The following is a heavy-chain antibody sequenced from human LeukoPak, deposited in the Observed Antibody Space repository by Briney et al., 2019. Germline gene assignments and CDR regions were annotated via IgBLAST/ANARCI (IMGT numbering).Heavy chain of an antibody. CDR1: GGSVSSGSYY. D-gene: IGHD5-18*01. CDR2: IYYSGST. J-gene: IGHJ4*02. CDR3: ARRRRIPRGHPDY. Sequence: SETLSLTCTVSGGSVSSGSYYWSWIRQPPGKGLEWIGYIYYSGSTNYNPSLKSRVTISVDTSKNQFSLKLSSVTAADTAVYYCARRRRIPRGHPDYWGQGTLVTVSS. V-gene: IGHV4-61*01.